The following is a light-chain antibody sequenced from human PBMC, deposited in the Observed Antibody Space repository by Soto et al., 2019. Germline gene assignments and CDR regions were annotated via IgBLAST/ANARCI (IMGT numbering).Light chain of an antibody. J-gene: IGKJ1*01. Sequence: EIVLTQSPGTLSLSPGERATLSCRASQSVSSNYLSWYQQRPGQAPRLLIYGASNRATDIPDRFSGSGSGTEFTLTISRVEPEDFAVYYCQQYGTSPRTFGHGTNVEIK. CDR2: GAS. CDR3: QQYGTSPRT. CDR1: QSVSSNY. V-gene: IGKV3-20*01.